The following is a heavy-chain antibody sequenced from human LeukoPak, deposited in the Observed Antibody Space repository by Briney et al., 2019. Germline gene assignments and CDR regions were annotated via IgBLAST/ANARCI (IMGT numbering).Heavy chain of an antibody. Sequence: GGSLRLSCAASGFTFSSYGMHWVRQAPGKGLEWVAFIRYDGSNKYYADSVKGRFTISRDNSKNTLYLQMNSLRAEDTAVYYCARGIAVAGTLDYWGQGTLVTVSS. J-gene: IGHJ4*02. D-gene: IGHD6-19*01. CDR3: ARGIAVAGTLDY. V-gene: IGHV3-30*02. CDR2: IRYDGSNK. CDR1: GFTFSSYG.